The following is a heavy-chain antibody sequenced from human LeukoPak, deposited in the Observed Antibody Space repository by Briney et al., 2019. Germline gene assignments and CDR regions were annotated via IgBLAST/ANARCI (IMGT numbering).Heavy chain of an antibody. CDR3: ARSGTYGSGSYYGI. CDR2: TYYRSQWYN. CDR1: GDSVSSNSAA. J-gene: IGHJ4*02. D-gene: IGHD3-10*01. V-gene: IGHV6-1*01. Sequence: SQTLSLTCAISGDSVSSNSAAWNWIRQSPSRGLEWLGRTYYRSQWYNDYAISVKSRITINPDTSKNQFSLQLNSVTPEDTAVYYCARSGTYGSGSYYGIWGQGTLVTVSS.